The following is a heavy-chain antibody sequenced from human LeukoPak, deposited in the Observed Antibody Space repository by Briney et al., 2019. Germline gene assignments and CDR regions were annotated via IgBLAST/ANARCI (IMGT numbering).Heavy chain of an antibody. J-gene: IGHJ6*03. D-gene: IGHD6-13*01. CDR3: ARDGIAAAGRDYYYYMDV. CDR1: GGSISSYY. Sequence: PSETLSLTCTVSGGSISSYYWSWIRQPAGKGLEWIGRIYTSGSTNYNPSLKSRVTMSVDTSKNQFSLKLSSVTAADTAVYYCARDGIAAAGRDYYYYMDVWGKGTTVTISS. V-gene: IGHV4-4*07. CDR2: IYTSGST.